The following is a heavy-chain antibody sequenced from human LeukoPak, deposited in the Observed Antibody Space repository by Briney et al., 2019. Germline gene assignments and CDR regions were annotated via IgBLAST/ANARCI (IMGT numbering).Heavy chain of an antibody. J-gene: IGHJ3*02. D-gene: IGHD4-23*01. CDR3: ARREDYGGNSGPAFDI. Sequence: GESLKISCQGSGYSFTSYWIGWVRQLPGKGLEWMGIIYPGDSDTRYSPSFQGQVTISADKSISTAYLQWSSLKASDTAMYYCARREDYGGNSGPAFDIWGQGTMVTVSS. CDR1: GYSFTSYW. CDR2: IYPGDSDT. V-gene: IGHV5-51*01.